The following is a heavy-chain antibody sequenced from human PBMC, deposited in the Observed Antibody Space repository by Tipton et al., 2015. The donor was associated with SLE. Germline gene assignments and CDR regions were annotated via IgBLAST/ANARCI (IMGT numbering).Heavy chain of an antibody. CDR1: GDSLSIVGYY. J-gene: IGHJ4*02. CDR2: IYYSGNT. CDR3: ARGSRVEEELQY. Sequence: TLSLTCTVSGDSLSIVGYYWTWIRQRPGEGLEWIGSIYYSGNTYYNPSLKTGVSISLDISTKRLSLQVRSVTAADTAVYYCARGSRVEEELQYWGQGALVTVSS. D-gene: IGHD1-26*01. V-gene: IGHV4-31*03.